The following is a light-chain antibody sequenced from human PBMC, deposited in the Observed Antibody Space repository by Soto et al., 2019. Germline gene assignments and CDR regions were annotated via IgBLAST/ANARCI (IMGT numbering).Light chain of an antibody. CDR1: SSYIGAGYD. V-gene: IGLV1-40*01. J-gene: IGLJ1*01. CDR2: ANT. CDR3: QSYDSSLSGFYV. Sequence: QLVLTQPPSVSGAPGQRVTISCTGSSSYIGAGYDVHWYQQLPGRAPKLLIYANTNRPSGVPDRFSGSRSGTSASLAITGLQAEDEADYSCQSYDSSLSGFYVFGTGTKLTVL.